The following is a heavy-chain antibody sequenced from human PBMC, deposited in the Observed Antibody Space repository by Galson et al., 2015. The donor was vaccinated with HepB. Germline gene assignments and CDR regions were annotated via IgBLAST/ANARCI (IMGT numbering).Heavy chain of an antibody. CDR1: GFTFSHYN. V-gene: IGHV3-21*01. CDR3: ARDYCSSTSCYQRDAFDT. D-gene: IGHD2-2*01. J-gene: IGHJ3*02. CDR2: ISSSSSYI. Sequence: SLRLSCAASGFTFSHYNMNWVRQAPGKGLEWVSFISSSSSYIYYADSVKGRFTISRDNAKNSLYLQMNSLRAEDTAMYYCARDYCSSTSCYQRDAFDTWGQGTMVTVSS.